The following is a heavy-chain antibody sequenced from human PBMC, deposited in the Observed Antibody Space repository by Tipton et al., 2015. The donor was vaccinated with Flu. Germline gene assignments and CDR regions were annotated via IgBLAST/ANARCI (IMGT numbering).Heavy chain of an antibody. CDR1: GGSFSGYY. CDR3: ARTFAEYCSGGSCYSSYYYYGMDV. J-gene: IGHJ6*02. CDR2: INHSGST. Sequence: TLSLTCAVYGGSFSGYYWSWIRQPPGKGLEWIGEINHSGSTNYNPSLKSRVTISVDTSKNQFSLKLSSVTAADTAVYYCARTFAEYCSGGSCYSSYYYYGMDVWGQGTTVTVSS. D-gene: IGHD2-15*01. V-gene: IGHV4-34*01.